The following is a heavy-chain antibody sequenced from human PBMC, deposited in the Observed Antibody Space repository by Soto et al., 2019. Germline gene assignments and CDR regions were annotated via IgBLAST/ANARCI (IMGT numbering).Heavy chain of an antibody. J-gene: IGHJ4*02. Sequence: PGGSLRLSCAASGFTFSDYYMSWIRQAPGKGLEWVSYISSSGSTIYYADSVKGRFTISMDNAKNSMYLQMNSLRAEDTAVYYCERDPLCGDPDYWGQGTLVTVSS. CDR1: GFTFSDYY. CDR2: ISSSGSTI. V-gene: IGHV3-11*01. CDR3: ERDPLCGDPDY. D-gene: IGHD4-17*01.